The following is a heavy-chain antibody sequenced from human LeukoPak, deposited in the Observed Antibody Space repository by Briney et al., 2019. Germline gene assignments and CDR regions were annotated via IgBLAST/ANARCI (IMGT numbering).Heavy chain of an antibody. D-gene: IGHD2-15*01. V-gene: IGHV4-39*06. CDR3: ARDFHAGPSLDKVVAATVD. CDR1: GGSISSSSYY. CDR2: MYYSGST. Sequence: SETLSLTCTVSGGSISSSSYYWGWIRQPPGKGLEWIESMYYSGSTYDNPSLKSRVTISVDTPKNQFPLKLSCVTAADTAVYYCARDFHAGPSLDKVVAATVDWGQGTLVTVSS. J-gene: IGHJ4*02.